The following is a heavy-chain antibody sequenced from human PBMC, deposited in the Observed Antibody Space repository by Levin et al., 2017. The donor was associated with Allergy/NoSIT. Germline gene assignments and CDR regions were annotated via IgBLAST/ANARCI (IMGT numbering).Heavy chain of an antibody. CDR2: INHSGST. V-gene: IGHV4-34*01. CDR1: GGSFSGYY. J-gene: IGHJ4*02. D-gene: IGHD3-22*01. Sequence: PSQTLSLTCAVYGGSFSGYYWSWIRQPPGKGLEWIGEINHSGSTNYNPSLKSRVTISVDTSKNQFSLKLSSVTAADTAVYYCAPFPANYYDSSGYPAWGQGTLVTVSS. CDR3: APFPANYYDSSGYPA.